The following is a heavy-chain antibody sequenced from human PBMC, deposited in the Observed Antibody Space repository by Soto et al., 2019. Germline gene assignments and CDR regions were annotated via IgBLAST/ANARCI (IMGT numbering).Heavy chain of an antibody. CDR3: ARSYCSTSTCYSYWLDP. Sequence: QMPLVQSGAEVKKPGASVRVSCKASGFRFTYYGITWVRQAPGQGLEWMGWISAHNGNTNNAQKLEGRVTMTTDTSTSTAYMVLRGLRSDDTAVYYCARSYCSTSTCYSYWLDPWGQGTLVTVSS. V-gene: IGHV1-18*04. J-gene: IGHJ5*02. D-gene: IGHD2-2*02. CDR1: GFRFTYYG. CDR2: ISAHNGNT.